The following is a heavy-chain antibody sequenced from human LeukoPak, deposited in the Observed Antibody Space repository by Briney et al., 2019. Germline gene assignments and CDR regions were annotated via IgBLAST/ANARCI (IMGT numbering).Heavy chain of an antibody. Sequence: PGGSLRLSCAASGFTFSSYAMHWVRQAPGKGLEWVAVISYDGSNKYYADSVKGRFTISRDNSKNTLYLQMNSLRAEDTAVYYCAREERRDTYFDYWGQGTLVTVSS. CDR2: ISYDGSNK. V-gene: IGHV3-30*04. CDR3: AREERRDTYFDY. D-gene: IGHD5-18*01. J-gene: IGHJ4*02. CDR1: GFTFSSYA.